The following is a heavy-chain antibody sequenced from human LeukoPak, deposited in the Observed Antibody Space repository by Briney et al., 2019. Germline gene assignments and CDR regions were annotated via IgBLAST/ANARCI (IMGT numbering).Heavy chain of an antibody. D-gene: IGHD3-22*01. V-gene: IGHV1-2*02. Sequence: ASVNVSCKASGYTFTGYYMHWVRQAPGQGLEWMGWINPNSGGTNYAQKFQGRVTMTRDTSISTAYMGLSRLRSDDTAVYYCARGSLVYYDSSGYPPHWGQGTLVTVSS. CDR1: GYTFTGYY. CDR3: ARGSLVYYDSSGYPPH. J-gene: IGHJ4*02. CDR2: INPNSGGT.